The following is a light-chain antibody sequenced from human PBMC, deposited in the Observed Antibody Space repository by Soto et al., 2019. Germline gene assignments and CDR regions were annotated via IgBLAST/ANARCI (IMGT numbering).Light chain of an antibody. J-gene: IGLJ2*01. CDR2: EVS. CDR3: QSYDSSLSGSV. CDR1: SSDIGNYDY. V-gene: IGLV2-14*01. Sequence: QLVLTQPASVSGSPGQSITISCTGTSSDIGNYDYVSWYQQHPGKAPKLLISEVSNRPSGVSYRFSGFKSGTTASLTISGLQAEDEADYYCQSYDSSLSGSVFGGGTKLSVL.